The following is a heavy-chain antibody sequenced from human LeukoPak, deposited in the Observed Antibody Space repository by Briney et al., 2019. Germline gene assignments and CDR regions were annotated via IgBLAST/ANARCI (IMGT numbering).Heavy chain of an antibody. CDR2: ISGSGGST. D-gene: IGHD2-8*01. CDR3: AKTAEYCTNGVCYSSGIDY. Sequence: GGSLRLSCAASGFTFSSYAMSWVRQAPGKGLEWVSAISGSGGSTYYADSVKGRFTISRDNSKNTLYLQMNSLRAEDTAVYYCAKTAEYCTNGVCYSSGIDYWGQGTLVTVSS. J-gene: IGHJ4*02. CDR1: GFTFSSYA. V-gene: IGHV3-23*01.